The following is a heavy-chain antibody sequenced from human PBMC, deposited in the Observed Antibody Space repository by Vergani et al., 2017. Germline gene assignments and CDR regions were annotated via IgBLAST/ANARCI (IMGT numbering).Heavy chain of an antibody. J-gene: IGHJ6*02. Sequence: DVHLAESGGGFFQPGGSLRLSCSASGFSFNSYWMHWVRQVPGKGLLWVSRIKSDGSITAYADSVKGRFTISRDNAKSSLYLQMNSLGAEDTGVYYCARDRYYLGSGSYPYFYYYGLDVWGQGTAVTVSS. CDR2: IKSDGSIT. CDR3: ARDRYYLGSGSYPYFYYYGLDV. CDR1: GFSFNSYW. D-gene: IGHD3-10*01. V-gene: IGHV3-74*03.